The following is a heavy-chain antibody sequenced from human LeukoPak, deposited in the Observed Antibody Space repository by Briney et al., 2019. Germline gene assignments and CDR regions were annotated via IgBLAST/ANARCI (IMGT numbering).Heavy chain of an antibody. CDR1: GGSISSYY. CDR3: ARGLGADANGMDV. V-gene: IGHV4-59*01. Sequence: PSETLSLTCTVSGGSISSYYWSWIRQPPGKGLEWIGYIYYSGSTNYNPSLKSRVTISVDTSKNQFSLKLSSVTAADTAVYYCARGLGADANGMDVWGQGTTVTVSS. D-gene: IGHD3-16*01. J-gene: IGHJ6*02. CDR2: IYYSGST.